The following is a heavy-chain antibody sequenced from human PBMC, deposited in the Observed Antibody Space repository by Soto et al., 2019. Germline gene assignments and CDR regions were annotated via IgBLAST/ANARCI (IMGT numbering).Heavy chain of an antibody. CDR2: ISYDGSNK. D-gene: IGHD3-10*01. CDR3: AKAWRGNYYGSGLDYYYYYGMDV. Sequence: QVQLVESGGGVVQPGRSLRLSCAASGFTFSSYGMHWVRQAPGKGLEWVAVISYDGSNKYYADSVKGRFTISSDNSKNTLYLQMNSLRAEDTAVYYCAKAWRGNYYGSGLDYYYYYGMDVWGQGTTVTVSS. CDR1: GFTFSSYG. V-gene: IGHV3-30*18. J-gene: IGHJ6*02.